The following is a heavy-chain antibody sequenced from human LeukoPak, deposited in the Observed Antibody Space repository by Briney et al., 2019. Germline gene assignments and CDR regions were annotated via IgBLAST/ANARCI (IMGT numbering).Heavy chain of an antibody. V-gene: IGHV4-61*02. Sequence: SETLSLTCNVSGGSISSGSYYWSWIRQPAGKGPEWIGRIYTSGSTNYNPSLKSRVTISVDTSKNQFSLKLSSVTAADTAVYYCARERYCSGGSCYSAFDIWGQGTMVTVSS. CDR3: ARERYCSGGSCYSAFDI. CDR1: GGSISSGSYY. D-gene: IGHD2-15*01. CDR2: IYTSGST. J-gene: IGHJ3*02.